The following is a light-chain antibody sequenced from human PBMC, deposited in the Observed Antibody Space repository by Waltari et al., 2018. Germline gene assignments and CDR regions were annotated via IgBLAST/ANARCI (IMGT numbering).Light chain of an antibody. Sequence: QSALTQPRSVSGSPGQSVTISCTGASSDVGGYHYVSWYQQPPGKAPKLMIYEVSKRPSWVPDRFSGSKSGDPASLTLSGLRAEDEADYYCCSYAGRYTYVFGTGTKVTVL. J-gene: IGLJ1*01. V-gene: IGLV2-11*01. CDR1: SSDVGGYHY. CDR3: CSYAGRYTYV. CDR2: EVS.